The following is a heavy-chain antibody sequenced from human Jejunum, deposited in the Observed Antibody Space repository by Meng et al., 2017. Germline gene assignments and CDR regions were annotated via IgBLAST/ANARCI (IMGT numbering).Heavy chain of an antibody. J-gene: IGHJ4*02. V-gene: IGHV4-59*01. D-gene: IGHD3-10*01. Sequence: SETLSLTCTVPGDSISGYFWNWIRQSPEKGLEWMGYIYYSGSTYYNPSLKRRVTVSLDKSKNQFSLMLSSMTAADTAVYCCARSGPFRSSSFDSWGQGTLVTVSS. CDR1: GDSISGYF. CDR3: ARSGPFRSSSFDS. CDR2: IYYSGST.